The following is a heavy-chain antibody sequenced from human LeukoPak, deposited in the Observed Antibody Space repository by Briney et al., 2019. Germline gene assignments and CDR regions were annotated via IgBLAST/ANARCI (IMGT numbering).Heavy chain of an antibody. CDR1: GGSISSSSYY. J-gene: IGHJ3*02. Sequence: PSETLSLTCTVSGGSISSSSYYWGWIRQPPGKGLEWIGSIYYSGSTYYNPSLKSRVTISVDTSKNQFSLKLSSVTAADTAVYYCARVLAGAFDIWGQGTMVTVSS. CDR2: IYYSGST. CDR3: ARVLAGAFDI. V-gene: IGHV4-39*01. D-gene: IGHD3-10*01.